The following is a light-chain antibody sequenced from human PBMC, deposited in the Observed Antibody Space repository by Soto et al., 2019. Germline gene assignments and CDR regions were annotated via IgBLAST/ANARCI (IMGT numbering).Light chain of an antibody. CDR2: SNN. CDR1: SSNIGSNT. CDR3: ATWDDSLNGWV. J-gene: IGLJ3*02. V-gene: IGLV1-44*01. Sequence: QSVLTQPPSASGTPGQRVTISCSGSSSNIGSNTVSWYQHLPGTAPKLVIYSNNQRPSGVPDRFSGSKSGTSASLAISGLQSEDEADYHCATWDDSLNGWVFGGGTKLTVL.